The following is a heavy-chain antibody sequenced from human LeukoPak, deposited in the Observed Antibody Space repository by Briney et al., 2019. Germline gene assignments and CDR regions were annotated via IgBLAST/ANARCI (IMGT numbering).Heavy chain of an antibody. CDR2: IYHSGNT. J-gene: IGHJ4*02. CDR3: ASTRRAAVAGRFDS. D-gene: IGHD6-19*01. V-gene: IGHV4-4*09. Sequence: PSETLSLTCNVSGASMSSNYWSWIRQPPGKGLEWIGYIYHSGNTNYSPSLESRVAMSVDESKNQFSLRVHFVSAADTAVYYCASTRRAAVAGRFDSWGQGTLVTVSS. CDR1: GASMSSNY.